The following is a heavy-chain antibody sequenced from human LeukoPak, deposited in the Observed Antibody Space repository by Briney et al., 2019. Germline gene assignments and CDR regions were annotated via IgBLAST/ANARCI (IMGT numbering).Heavy chain of an antibody. CDR2: IYHSGST. V-gene: IGHV4-38-2*01. CDR3: ARMVVVVAAYYFDY. J-gene: IGHJ4*02. CDR1: GYSISSGYY. Sequence: SETLSLTCAVSGYSISSGYYWGWIRQPPGKGLEWIGGIYHSGSTYYNPSLKSRVTISVDTSKNQFSLKLSSVTAADTAVYYCARMVVVVAAYYFDYWGQGTLVTVSS. D-gene: IGHD2-15*01.